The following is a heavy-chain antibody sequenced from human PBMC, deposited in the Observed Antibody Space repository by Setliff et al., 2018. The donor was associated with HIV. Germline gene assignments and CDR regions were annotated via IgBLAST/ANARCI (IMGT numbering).Heavy chain of an antibody. V-gene: IGHV4-59*01. CDR1: GDSIRGYY. CDR2: IHYSGST. CDR3: ARLRDMEWELIGLDY. D-gene: IGHD1-26*01. J-gene: IGHJ4*02. Sequence: SETLSLTCTVSGDSIRGYYWSWIRQSPEKGLEWIGYIHYSGSTNYNPSLKSRVTISLDTSKNQFSLKLSSVTAADTAIYYCARLRDMEWELIGLDYWGRGTLVTVSS.